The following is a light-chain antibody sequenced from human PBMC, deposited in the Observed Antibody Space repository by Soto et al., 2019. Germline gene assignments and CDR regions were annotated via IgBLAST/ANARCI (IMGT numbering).Light chain of an antibody. CDR2: DVS. Sequence: QSVLTQPASVSGSPGQSITISCTGTSSDFGGYNYVSWYQQHPGKAPKLMIYDVSNRPSGVSNRFSGSKSGNTAFLTISGLQAEDEADYYCSSYTSSSTPVVFGGGTKVTVL. CDR3: SSYTSSSTPVV. V-gene: IGLV2-14*01. CDR1: SSDFGGYNY. J-gene: IGLJ2*01.